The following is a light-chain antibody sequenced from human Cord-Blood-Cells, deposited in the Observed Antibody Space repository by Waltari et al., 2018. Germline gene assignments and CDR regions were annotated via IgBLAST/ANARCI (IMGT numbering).Light chain of an antibody. CDR3: QSVDSSGTYPV. CDR2: KDS. Sequence: SYELTQPPSVSVSPGQTARITCSGDALPKQYAYWYQQKPGQAPVQVIYKDSERPSGVPERFSGSSSGTTVTLTISGVQAEDEADYYCQSVDSSGTYPVFGGGTKLTVL. V-gene: IGLV3-25*02. J-gene: IGLJ2*01. CDR1: ALPKQY.